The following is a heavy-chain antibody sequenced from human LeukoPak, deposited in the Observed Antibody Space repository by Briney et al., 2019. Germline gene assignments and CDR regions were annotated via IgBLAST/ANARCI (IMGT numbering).Heavy chain of an antibody. V-gene: IGHV3-11*01. D-gene: IGHD3-9*01. CDR2: ITDSGSTI. Sequence: KTGGSLRLSCAASGFTFRDYNMNWVRQAPGKGLEWVSYITDSGSTIHYADSANGRFTISRDNAKNSLYLQMNSLRAEDSAVYYCARSIGLTGGGVDVWGRGTTVTVSS. CDR1: GFTFRDYN. CDR3: ARSIGLTGGGVDV. J-gene: IGHJ6*02.